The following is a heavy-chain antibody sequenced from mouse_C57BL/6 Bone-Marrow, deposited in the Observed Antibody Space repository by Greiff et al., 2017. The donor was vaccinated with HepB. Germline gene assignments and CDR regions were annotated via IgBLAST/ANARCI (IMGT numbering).Heavy chain of an antibody. CDR1: GYSITSGYY. V-gene: IGHV3-6*01. CDR2: ISYDGSN. J-gene: IGHJ4*01. Sequence: ESGPGLVKPSQSLSLTCSVTGYSITSGYYWNWIRQFPGNKLEWTGYISYDGSNNYNPSLKNRISITRDSSKNQFFLKLNPVTTEDTATYYCARGGSSSLYAMDYWGQGTSVTVSS. CDR3: ARGGSSSLYAMDY. D-gene: IGHD1-1*01.